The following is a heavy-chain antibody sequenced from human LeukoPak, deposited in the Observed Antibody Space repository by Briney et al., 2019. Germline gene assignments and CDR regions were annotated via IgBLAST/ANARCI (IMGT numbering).Heavy chain of an antibody. CDR3: ARVDSNYLLYYYYYMDV. CDR1: GGSISSSSYY. V-gene: IGHV4-39*07. Sequence: SETLSLTCTVSGGSISSSSYYWGWIRQPPGKGLEWIGSIYYSGSTYYNPSLKGRVTISVDTSKNQFSLKLSSVTAADTAVYYCARVDSNYLLYYYYYMDVWGKGTTVTVSS. J-gene: IGHJ6*03. CDR2: IYYSGST. D-gene: IGHD4-11*01.